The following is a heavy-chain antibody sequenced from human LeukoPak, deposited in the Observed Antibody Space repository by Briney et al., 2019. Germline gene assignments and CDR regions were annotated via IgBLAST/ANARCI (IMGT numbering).Heavy chain of an antibody. CDR2: IRSKANSYAT. V-gene: IGHV3-73*01. J-gene: IGHJ4*02. CDR3: TRPVGGRDY. CDR1: GFTFSGSA. D-gene: IGHD2-15*01. Sequence: GGSLRLSCAASGFTFSGSAMHWVRQASGKGLEWVGRIRSKANSYATAYAASVKGRFTISRDDSKDTAYLQMNSLKTEDTAVYYCTRPVGGRDYWGQGTLVTVSS.